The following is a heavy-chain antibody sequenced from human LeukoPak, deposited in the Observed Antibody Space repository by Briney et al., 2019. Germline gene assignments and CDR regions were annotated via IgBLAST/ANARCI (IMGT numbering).Heavy chain of an antibody. V-gene: IGHV3-9*01. CDR2: INWNSDNI. J-gene: IGHJ3*02. Sequence: PGGSLRLSCAASGFTFNDHAMYWVRQAPGKGLEWVSGINWNSDNIGYADSVKGRFTISRDDAKNSLFLQMNGLRAEDTALYYCARASYYYDTTGLGAVDIWGQGTMVTVSS. D-gene: IGHD3-22*01. CDR3: ARASYYYDTTGLGAVDI. CDR1: GFTFNDHA.